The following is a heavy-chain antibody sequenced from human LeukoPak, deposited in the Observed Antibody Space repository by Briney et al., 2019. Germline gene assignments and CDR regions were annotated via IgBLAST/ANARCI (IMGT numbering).Heavy chain of an antibody. D-gene: IGHD4-23*01. CDR3: AKDYGGNFAVDY. CDR1: GFTFDDYA. Sequence: GGSLRLSCVASGFTFDDYAMHWVRQAPGKGLEWVSGISWNSGSIGYADSVKGRFTIYRDNAKNSLYLQMNSLRAEDTALYYCAKDYGGNFAVDYWGQGTLVTVSS. J-gene: IGHJ4*02. CDR2: ISWNSGSI. V-gene: IGHV3-9*01.